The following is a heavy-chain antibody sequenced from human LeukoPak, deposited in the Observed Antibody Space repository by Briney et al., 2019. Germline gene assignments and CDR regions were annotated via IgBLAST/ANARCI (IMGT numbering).Heavy chain of an antibody. D-gene: IGHD3-22*01. CDR3: ARNYYDSSGYSLYFDY. CDR2: INHSGST. Sequence: PSETLSLTCAVYGGSFSGYYWSWIRQPPGKGLEWIGEINHSGSTNYNPSLKSRVTISVDTSKNQFSLKLSSVTAADTAVYYCARNYYDSSGYSLYFDYWGQGTLVTVSS. CDR1: GGSFSGYY. V-gene: IGHV4-34*01. J-gene: IGHJ4*02.